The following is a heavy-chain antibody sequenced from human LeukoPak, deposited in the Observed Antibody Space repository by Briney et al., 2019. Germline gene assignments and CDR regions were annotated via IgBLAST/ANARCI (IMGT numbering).Heavy chain of an antibody. CDR1: GFTVSSNY. Sequence: GGSLRLSCAVSGFTVSSNYMSWVRQAPGKGLEWVSVIYNGGSTYYAGSVKGRFTVSRDNSKNTLYLQMNSLRAEDTAVYYCARGTTADWGQGTLVTVSS. V-gene: IGHV3-53*01. CDR2: IYNGGST. CDR3: ARGTTAD. J-gene: IGHJ4*02. D-gene: IGHD4-17*01.